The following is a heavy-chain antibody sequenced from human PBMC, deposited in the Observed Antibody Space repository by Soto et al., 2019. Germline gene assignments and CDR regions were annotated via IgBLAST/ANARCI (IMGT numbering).Heavy chain of an antibody. CDR1: GGTFSSYA. CDR2: IIPIFGTA. D-gene: IGHD2-2*02. CDR3: ARDYCPRGFTSCYTLDWFDP. V-gene: IGHV1-69*13. Sequence: GASVKVSCKASGGTFSSYAISWVRQAPGQGLEWMGGIIPIFGTANYAQKFQGRVTITADESTSTAYMELSSLRSEDTAVYYCARDYCPRGFTSCYTLDWFDPWGQGTLVTVSS. J-gene: IGHJ5*02.